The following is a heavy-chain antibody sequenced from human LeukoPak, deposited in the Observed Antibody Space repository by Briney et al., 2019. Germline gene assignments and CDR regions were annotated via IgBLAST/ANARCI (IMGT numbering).Heavy chain of an antibody. CDR2: IYYSGST. D-gene: IGHD3-22*01. Sequence: PSETLSLTCTVSGGSISSGGYYWSWIRQHPGKGLEWIGYIYYSGSTYYNPSLKSRVTISVDTSKNQFSLKLSSVTAADTAVYYCARGEDEYDSSGMGYWGQGTLVTVSS. J-gene: IGHJ4*02. CDR1: GGSISSGGYY. CDR3: ARGEDEYDSSGMGY. V-gene: IGHV4-31*03.